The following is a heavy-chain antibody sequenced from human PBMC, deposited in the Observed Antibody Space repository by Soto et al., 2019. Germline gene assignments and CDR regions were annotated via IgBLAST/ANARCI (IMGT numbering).Heavy chain of an antibody. D-gene: IGHD2-15*01. Sequence: SVKVSCKASGFTFTSSAVQWVRQARGQRLEWIGWIGVGSGNRHYAQKFQERVTITRDMSTNAAYMELNSLRAEDTAVYYCAKSGDFSGPPFDNWGRGTLVTVSS. CDR2: IGVGSGNR. CDR3: AKSGDFSGPPFDN. CDR1: GFTFTSSA. J-gene: IGHJ4*02. V-gene: IGHV1-58*01.